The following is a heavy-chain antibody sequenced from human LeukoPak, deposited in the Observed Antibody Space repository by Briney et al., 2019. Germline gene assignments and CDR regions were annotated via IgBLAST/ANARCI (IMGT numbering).Heavy chain of an antibody. J-gene: IGHJ6*03. Sequence: GSSVKVSCKASGGTFISYAISWVRQAPGQGREWMGGIIPIFGTANYAQKFQGRVTITTDESTSTAYMELSSLRSEDTAVYYCARPSTTAGYYYYMDVWGKGTTVTVSS. CDR1: GGTFISYA. CDR3: ARPSTTAGYYYYMDV. CDR2: IIPIFGTA. V-gene: IGHV1-69*05. D-gene: IGHD1-26*01.